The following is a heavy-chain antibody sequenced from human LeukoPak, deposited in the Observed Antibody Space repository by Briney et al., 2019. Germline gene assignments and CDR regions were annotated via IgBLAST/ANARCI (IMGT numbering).Heavy chain of an antibody. CDR3: ARRQADRSTWYAAYCFDY. D-gene: IGHD6-13*01. J-gene: IGHJ4*02. CDR1: GFSRSTTGVG. CDR2: TYSDDDK. V-gene: IGHV2-5*02. Sequence: ESGPTLGKPKQTLTLTCTYSGFSRSTTGVGVGWIRQPPGKGLEGRAPTYSDDDKPYSPTLKSRLTITKDTSKIQVVLTMTNMDPVDTATYVCARRQADRSTWYAAYCFDYWGQGTPVTVSS.